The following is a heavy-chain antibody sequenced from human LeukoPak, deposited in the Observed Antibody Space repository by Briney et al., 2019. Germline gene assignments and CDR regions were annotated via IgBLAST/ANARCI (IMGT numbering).Heavy chain of an antibody. D-gene: IGHD6-19*01. CDR3: ARTSSGGYNWFDP. V-gene: IGHV4-38-2*01. J-gene: IGHJ5*02. Sequence: PSETLSLTCAVSGYSISSGYYWGWIRQPPGKGLEWIGSVYHSGSTYYNPSLKSRVTISVDTSKNQFSLKLSSVTAADTAVYYCARTSSGGYNWFDPWGQGTLVTVSS. CDR2: VYHSGST. CDR1: GYSISSGYY.